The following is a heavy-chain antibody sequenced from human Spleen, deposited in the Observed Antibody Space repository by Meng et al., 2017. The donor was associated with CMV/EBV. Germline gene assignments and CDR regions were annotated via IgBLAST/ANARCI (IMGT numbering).Heavy chain of an antibody. CDR3: ASRSQLLGFDL. J-gene: IGHJ4*02. CDR2: INPIFGTA. Sequence: SCKASGGTLSSDTISWLRQAPGQGLGWMGGINPIFGTATYAQKFQGRVTIISDESTSTAYMNLRSLKSGDTAVYYCASRSQLLGFDLWGQGTLVTVSS. V-gene: IGHV1-69*01. CDR1: GGTLSSDT. D-gene: IGHD2-21*01.